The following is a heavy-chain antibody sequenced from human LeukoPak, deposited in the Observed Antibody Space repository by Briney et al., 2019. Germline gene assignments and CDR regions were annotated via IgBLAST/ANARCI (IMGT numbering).Heavy chain of an antibody. D-gene: IGHD6-13*01. Sequence: ETLSLTCTVSGGSISSSSYYWGWIRQPPGKGLEWVSVVYSGGSIYYADSVKGRFTISRDNSKNTLYLQMNSLRAEDTAMYYCVRSSIWYRVSDLWGQGTLVTVSS. CDR2: VYSGGSI. CDR3: VRSSIWYRVSDL. V-gene: IGHV3-66*02. J-gene: IGHJ4*02. CDR1: GGSISSSSYY.